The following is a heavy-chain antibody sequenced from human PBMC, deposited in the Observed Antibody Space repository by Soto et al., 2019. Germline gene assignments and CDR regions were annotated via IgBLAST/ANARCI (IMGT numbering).Heavy chain of an antibody. D-gene: IGHD2-15*01. CDR2: IYYSGST. CDR3: ARARGARYFDY. CDR1: GGSIISSSYY. Sequence: PSETLSLTCTVSGGSIISSSYYWVLIRQPPGKGLEWIGSIYYSGSTYYNPSLKSRVTISVDTSKNQFSLKLSSVTAADTAVYYCARARGARYFDYWGQGTLVTVSS. J-gene: IGHJ4*02. V-gene: IGHV4-39*07.